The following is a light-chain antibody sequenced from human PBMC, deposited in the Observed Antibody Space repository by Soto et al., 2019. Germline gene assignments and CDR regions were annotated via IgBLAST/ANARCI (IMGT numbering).Light chain of an antibody. CDR1: QSISTW. J-gene: IGKJ5*01. Sequence: DIQMTHSPSTLSASVGDIVTITCRASQSISTWLAWYQQKPGKAPKVVIYDASTLETGVPSRFSGSGSGTEFTLTVSSLQPDDFATYYCQQYHSYSVTLGQGTRLEIK. CDR2: DAS. CDR3: QQYHSYSVT. V-gene: IGKV1-5*01.